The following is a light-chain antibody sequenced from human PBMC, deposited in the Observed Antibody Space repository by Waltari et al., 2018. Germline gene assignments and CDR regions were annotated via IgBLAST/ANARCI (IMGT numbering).Light chain of an antibody. V-gene: IGKV1-5*03. CDR2: TSS. Sequence: DIQATHSPSTLSASVGDRVTITCRVSQSIVVWLAWYQQKPGKAPRLLIYTSSYLESGVPSRFSGSGSGTEFTLTISSLQADDFATYYCLQYNSYPWTFGQGTKVEIK. J-gene: IGKJ1*01. CDR1: QSIVVW. CDR3: LQYNSYPWT.